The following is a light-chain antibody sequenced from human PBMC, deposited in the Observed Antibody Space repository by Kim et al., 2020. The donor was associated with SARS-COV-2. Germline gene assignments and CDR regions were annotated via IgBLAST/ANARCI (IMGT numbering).Light chain of an antibody. CDR2: WAS. V-gene: IGKV4-1*01. J-gene: IGKJ1*01. CDR3: QQYYNDPLT. Sequence: DIVMTQSPDSLAVSLGERATINCKTSQSVLYSSNNNNYLGWYQHKPGQPPKLLIHWASTRASGVRDRFSGSGSGTDFTLTISSLQAEDVAVYYCQQYYNDPLTFGQGTKVDIK. CDR1: QSVLYSSNNNNY.